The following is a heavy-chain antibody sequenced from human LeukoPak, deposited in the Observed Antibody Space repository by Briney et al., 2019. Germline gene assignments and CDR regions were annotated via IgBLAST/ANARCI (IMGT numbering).Heavy chain of an antibody. Sequence: GGSLRLSCAASGFTFSSHALSWVRQAPGKGLEWVSSLSGSGYNTCYADSVEGRFTISRDNSKNTVYLQMNSLRAEDTAVYYCAKDPYGTRYFDYWGQGTLVTVSS. CDR2: LSGSGYNT. J-gene: IGHJ4*02. V-gene: IGHV3-23*01. D-gene: IGHD2-2*01. CDR3: AKDPYGTRYFDY. CDR1: GFTFSSHA.